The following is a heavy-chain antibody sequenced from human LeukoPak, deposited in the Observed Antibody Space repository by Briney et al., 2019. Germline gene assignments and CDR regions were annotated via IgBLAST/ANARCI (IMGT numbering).Heavy chain of an antibody. CDR2: FKHSGST. V-gene: IGHV4-34*01. Sequence: PSETLSLTCAVYGGSLSGYYWSWIRQPPGKALEWIGEFKHSGSTNYNPSLKSRVTISVDTSKNQFSLKLSSVTAADTAVYYCAGGPDDSSGYYPGGFDYWGQGTLVTVSS. J-gene: IGHJ4*02. CDR3: AGGPDDSSGYYPGGFDY. CDR1: GGSLSGYY. D-gene: IGHD3-22*01.